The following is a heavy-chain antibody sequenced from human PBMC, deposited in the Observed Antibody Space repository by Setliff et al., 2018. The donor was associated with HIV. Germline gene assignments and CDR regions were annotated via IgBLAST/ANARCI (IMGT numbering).Heavy chain of an antibody. J-gene: IGHJ3*02. CDR2: IIPILGIA. D-gene: IGHD3-22*01. V-gene: IGHV1-69*10. CDR3: ARDPLYDSSGFPSELGAFDI. Sequence: SVKVSCKASGGTFSSYAISWVRQAPGQGLEWMGGIIPILGIANYAQKFQGRVTITADKSTSTAYMGLSSLRSEDTAVYYCARDPLYDSSGFPSELGAFDIWGQGTMVTVSS. CDR1: GGTFSSYA.